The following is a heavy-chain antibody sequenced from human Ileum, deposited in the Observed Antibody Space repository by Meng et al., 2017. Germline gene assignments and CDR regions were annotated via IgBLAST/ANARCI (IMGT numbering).Heavy chain of an antibody. V-gene: IGHV4-34*01. Sequence: QRWGPGLLKPSETLALTFAVYGGSCSGYYWGWIRQPPGKGLEWIGEINHSGSTNYNPSLKSRVTISVDTSKNQFSLKLSSVTAADTAVYYCSRTSYYDNSGYYPGWGQGTLVTVSS. CDR2: INHSGST. CDR1: GGSCSGYY. J-gene: IGHJ4*02. D-gene: IGHD3-22*01. CDR3: SRTSYYDNSGYYPG.